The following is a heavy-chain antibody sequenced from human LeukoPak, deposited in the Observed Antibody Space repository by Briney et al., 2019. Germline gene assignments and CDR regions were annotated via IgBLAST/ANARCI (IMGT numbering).Heavy chain of an antibody. CDR2: ISSNGGST. J-gene: IGHJ6*03. D-gene: IGHD1-26*01. Sequence: GGSLRLSCAASGFTFSSYAMHWVRQAPGKGLEYVSAISSNGGSTYYANSVKGRFTISRDNSKNTLYLQMGSLRAEDMAVYYCARDIWEPLVYYYYYYMDVWGKGTTVTVSS. CDR3: ARDIWEPLVYYYYYYMDV. V-gene: IGHV3-64*01. CDR1: GFTFSSYA.